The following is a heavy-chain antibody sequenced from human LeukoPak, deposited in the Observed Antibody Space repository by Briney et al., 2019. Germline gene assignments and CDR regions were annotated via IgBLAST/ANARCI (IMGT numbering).Heavy chain of an antibody. V-gene: IGHV4-59*01. CDR3: ARGERMTNAFDI. CDR2: IYYSGST. D-gene: IGHD2/OR15-2a*01. Sequence: SETLSLTCTVSGGSISSYYWSWIRQPPGKGLEWIGYIYYSGSTNYNPSLKSRVTISVDTSKNQFSLKLSSVTAADTAVYYCARGERMTNAFDIWGQGTMVTVSS. J-gene: IGHJ3*02. CDR1: GGSISSYY.